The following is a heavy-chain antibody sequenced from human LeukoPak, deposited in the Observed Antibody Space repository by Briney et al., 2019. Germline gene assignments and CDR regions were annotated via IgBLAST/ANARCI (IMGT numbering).Heavy chain of an antibody. CDR1: GGTFSSYA. V-gene: IGHV1-69*05. Sequence: SVKVSCKASGGTFSSYAISWVRQAPGQGLEWMGGIIPIFGTANYAQKFQGRVTITTDESTSTAYMELSSLRSEDTAVYYCARDSPIGRPAAPDSPYYMDVWGKGTTVTVSS. CDR2: IIPIFGTA. J-gene: IGHJ6*03. D-gene: IGHD2-2*01. CDR3: ARDSPIGRPAAPDSPYYMDV.